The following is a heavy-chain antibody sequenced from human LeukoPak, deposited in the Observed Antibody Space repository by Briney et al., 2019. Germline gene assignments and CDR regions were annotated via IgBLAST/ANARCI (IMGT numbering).Heavy chain of an antibody. CDR1: GFTFSSYS. Sequence: GGSLRLSCAASGFTFSSYSMNWVRQAPGKGLEWVSYISSSSSTIYYADSVKGRFTISRDNAKNSLYLQMNSLRAEDTAVYYCARIKLPVVITFDYWGQGTLVTVSS. D-gene: IGHD3-22*01. J-gene: IGHJ4*02. CDR3: ARIKLPVVITFDY. V-gene: IGHV3-48*01. CDR2: ISSSSSTI.